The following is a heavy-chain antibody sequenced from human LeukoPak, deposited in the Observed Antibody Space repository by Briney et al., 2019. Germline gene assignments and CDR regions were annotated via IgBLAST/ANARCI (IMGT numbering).Heavy chain of an antibody. Sequence: GGSLRLSCAASGFTFSSYSMNWVRQAPGKGLEWVSSISSSSSYIYYADSVKGRFTISRDNAKNSLYLQMNSLRAEDTAVYYCARRAGTESRYPYYYYYYMDVWGKGTTVTVSS. J-gene: IGHJ6*03. V-gene: IGHV3-21*01. D-gene: IGHD6-13*01. CDR2: ISSSSSYI. CDR3: ARRAGTESRYPYYYYYYMDV. CDR1: GFTFSSYS.